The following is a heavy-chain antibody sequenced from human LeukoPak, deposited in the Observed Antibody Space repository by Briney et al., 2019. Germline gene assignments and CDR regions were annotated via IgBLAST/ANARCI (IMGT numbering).Heavy chain of an antibody. V-gene: IGHV4-4*09. D-gene: IGHD3-22*01. Sequence: SETLSLTCTVSGAAISSYYWSWIRQPPGKGLEWIGYIHTSGNTKSNPSLKSRVTMSVDTSKNELSLNLRSVAAADTALYYCARGHFDSSGFSNPIDSWGHGILVTVSS. CDR1: GAAISSYY. CDR2: IHTSGNT. CDR3: ARGHFDSSGFSNPIDS. J-gene: IGHJ5*01.